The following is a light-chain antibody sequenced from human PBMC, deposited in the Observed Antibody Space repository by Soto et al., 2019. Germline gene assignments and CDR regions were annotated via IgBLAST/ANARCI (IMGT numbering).Light chain of an antibody. V-gene: IGLV2-14*03. Sequence: QSVLTEPASVSGSAGQSITISCTGTSSDIGGYDYVSWYQHHPGKAPRLILYDVSNRPSGVSNRFSGSKSGNTASLTISGLQAEDEADYYCCSYAGSYTYVFGTGTKVTVL. CDR2: DVS. CDR3: CSYAGSYTYV. CDR1: SSDIGGYDY. J-gene: IGLJ1*01.